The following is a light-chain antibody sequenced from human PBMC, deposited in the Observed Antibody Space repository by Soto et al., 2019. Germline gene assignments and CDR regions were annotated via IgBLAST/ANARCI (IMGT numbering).Light chain of an antibody. CDR2: SAS. V-gene: IGKV3-15*01. CDR3: QQYGSPLT. CDR1: QSVSSK. J-gene: IGKJ4*01. Sequence: EIVMTQSPATLSLSPGQRATLSCRASQSVSSKLAWYQQRPGQAPRLLIYSASTRATGIPARFSGSGSGTEFTLTISSLQSEDFAVYYCQQYGSPLTFGGGTKVEIK.